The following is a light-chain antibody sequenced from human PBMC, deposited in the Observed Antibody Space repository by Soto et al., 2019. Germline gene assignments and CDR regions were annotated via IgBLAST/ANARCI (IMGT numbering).Light chain of an antibody. CDR3: QQYSHYSST. J-gene: IGKJ1*01. Sequence: DIQMTQSPSTLSASVGDRVTITCRASQSISSWLAWYQQKPWKATKLLIYKASSLESGVPSRVSGSVSGTEFALSIRSLQPDDYAAYDGQQYSHYSSTFRQGTKVVIK. V-gene: IGKV1-5*03. CDR2: KAS. CDR1: QSISSW.